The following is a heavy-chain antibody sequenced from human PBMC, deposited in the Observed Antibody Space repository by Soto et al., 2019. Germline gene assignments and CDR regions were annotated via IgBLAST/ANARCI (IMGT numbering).Heavy chain of an antibody. CDR2: ISYSGTT. J-gene: IGHJ4*02. V-gene: IGHV4-59*01. CDR1: RGSISNSF. Sequence: PSETLSLTCTVSRGSISNSFWTWIRQPPGRGLEWFGYISYSGTTNYNASLKSRVTISVDTSATQFSLRVRSASAADTAVYYFMRIRGLGELSNYFENWDQG. CDR3: MRIRGLGELSNYFEN. D-gene: IGHD3-16*01.